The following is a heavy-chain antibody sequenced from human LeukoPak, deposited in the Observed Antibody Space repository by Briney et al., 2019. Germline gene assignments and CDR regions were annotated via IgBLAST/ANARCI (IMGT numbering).Heavy chain of an antibody. Sequence: PGGSLRLSCAASGFTFSDYYMSWIRQAPGKGLEWVSYISGSSSTTYYADSVKGRFTISRDNAKNSLYLQMNSLRAEDTAVYYCARERGRATIDYWGQGTLVTVSS. D-gene: IGHD1-26*01. CDR3: ARERGRATIDY. CDR2: ISGSSSTT. V-gene: IGHV3-11*01. J-gene: IGHJ4*02. CDR1: GFTFSDYY.